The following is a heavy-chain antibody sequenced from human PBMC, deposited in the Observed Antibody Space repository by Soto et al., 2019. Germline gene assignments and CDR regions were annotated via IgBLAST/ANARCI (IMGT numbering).Heavy chain of an antibody. D-gene: IGHD3-10*01. Sequence: PSETLSLTCAVYGGSFSGYYWSWIRQPPGKGLEWIGEINHSGSTNYNPSLKSRVTISVDTSKNQFSLKLSSVTAADTAVYYCARGAPPLYYYGSGSPANYFDYWGQGTLVTVSS. CDR2: INHSGST. J-gene: IGHJ4*02. CDR1: GGSFSGYY. V-gene: IGHV4-34*01. CDR3: ARGAPPLYYYGSGSPANYFDY.